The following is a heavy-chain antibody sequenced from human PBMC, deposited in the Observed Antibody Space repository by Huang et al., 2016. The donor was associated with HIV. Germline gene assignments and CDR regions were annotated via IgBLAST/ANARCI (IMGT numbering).Heavy chain of an antibody. Sequence: QVQLVQSGAEVKKPGASVKVSCKASGYNFTSYDINWVRQATGQGLEGMEWRNPNSGRRGYAQKFQGRVTMTRNTSMSTAYMELSGLRSEDTAVYYCARGHCRGATCYLYFDYWGQGTLVTVS. J-gene: IGHJ4*02. CDR3: ARGHCRGATCYLYFDY. CDR1: GYNFTSYD. D-gene: IGHD2-15*01. V-gene: IGHV1-8*01. CDR2: RNPNSGRR.